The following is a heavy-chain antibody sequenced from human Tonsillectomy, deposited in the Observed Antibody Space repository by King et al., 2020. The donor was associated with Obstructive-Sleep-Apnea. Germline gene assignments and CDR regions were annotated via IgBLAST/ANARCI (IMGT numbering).Heavy chain of an antibody. J-gene: IGHJ4*02. D-gene: IGHD6-19*01. CDR2: IYWNDDK. V-gene: IGHV2-5*01. Sequence: TLKESGPTLVKPTQTLTLTCTLSGSSLSTSGVGVGWIRQPPGKALEWLAVIYWNDDKVYRSSLKRRLTISKDTSKKQVVLTMTNVDPVDTATYYCAQSYSGGWYQNSFDYWGQGTRVTVSS. CDR3: AQSYSGGWYQNSFDY. CDR1: GSSLSTSGVG.